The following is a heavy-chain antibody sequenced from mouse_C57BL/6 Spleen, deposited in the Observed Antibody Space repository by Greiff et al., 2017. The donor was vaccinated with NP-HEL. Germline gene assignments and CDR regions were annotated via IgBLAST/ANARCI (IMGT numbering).Heavy chain of an antibody. CDR2: ISYDGSN. CDR3: ARPYDDGTDYYAMDY. CDR1: GYSITSGYY. J-gene: IGHJ4*01. D-gene: IGHD2-4*01. Sequence: EVQLQESGPGLVKPSQSLSLTCSVTGYSITSGYYWNWIRQFPGNKLEWMGYISYDGSNNYNPSLKNRIPITRDTSKNQFYLKLNSVTTEDTATYYCARPYDDGTDYYAMDYWGQGTSVTVSS. V-gene: IGHV3-6*01.